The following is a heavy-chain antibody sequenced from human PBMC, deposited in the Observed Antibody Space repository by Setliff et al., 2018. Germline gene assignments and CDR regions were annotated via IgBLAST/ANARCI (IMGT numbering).Heavy chain of an antibody. J-gene: IGHJ4*02. Sequence: PSETLSLTCTVSGGSISSSSYYWGWIRQPPGKGLEWIGSIYYSGSTYYNPSLKGRVTISVDTSKNQFSLKLSSVTAADTAVYYCARRKTYYNFWSGYYAYWGQGTLVTVSS. CDR2: IYYSGST. CDR1: GGSISSSSYY. CDR3: ARRKTYYNFWSGYYAY. V-gene: IGHV4-39*07. D-gene: IGHD3-3*01.